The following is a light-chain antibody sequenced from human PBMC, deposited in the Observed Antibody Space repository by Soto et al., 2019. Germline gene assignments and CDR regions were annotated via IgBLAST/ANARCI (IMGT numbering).Light chain of an antibody. Sequence: EIVLTQSPGTLSLSPGERATLFCRASQSVSNSDLAWYQQKPGQAPRLLIYGASSRATGIPDRFSGSGSGTDFTLTINRLEPDDFAVYYCQQYGSSPWTFGQGTKLEIK. CDR2: GAS. V-gene: IGKV3-20*01. J-gene: IGKJ1*01. CDR1: QSVSNSD. CDR3: QQYGSSPWT.